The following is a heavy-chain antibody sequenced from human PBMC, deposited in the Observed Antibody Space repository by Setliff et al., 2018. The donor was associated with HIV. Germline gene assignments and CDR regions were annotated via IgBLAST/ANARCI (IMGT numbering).Heavy chain of an antibody. CDR3: ARGTTLNVVPDAFDI. D-gene: IGHD4-17*01. Sequence: SETLSLTCTVSGYSISSGYYWGWIRQPPGKGLEWIASIYHSGSTYSSPSLKSRVTISVDTSKNQISLRLNSLTAADTAVYYCARGTTLNVVPDAFDIWGQGTMVTVSS. J-gene: IGHJ3*02. CDR2: IYHSGST. V-gene: IGHV4-38-2*02. CDR1: GYSISSGYY.